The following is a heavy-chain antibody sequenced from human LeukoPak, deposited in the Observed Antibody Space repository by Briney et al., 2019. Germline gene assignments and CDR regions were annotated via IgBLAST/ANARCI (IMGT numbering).Heavy chain of an antibody. J-gene: IGHJ6*02. Sequence: GGSLRLSCAASGFTSSDSWMSWVRQAPGKGLEWVANMNQDGSAKGYVDSVKGRFTISRDNARNSLYLQMSSPRPEDTAVYYCATYTHWVAGDVWGQGTTVTVSS. CDR3: ATYTHWVAGDV. D-gene: IGHD3-16*01. CDR1: GFTSSDSW. CDR2: MNQDGSAK. V-gene: IGHV3-7*01.